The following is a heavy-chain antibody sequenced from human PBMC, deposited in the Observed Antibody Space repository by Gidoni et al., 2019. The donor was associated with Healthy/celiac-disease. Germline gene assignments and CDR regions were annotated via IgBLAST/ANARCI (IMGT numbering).Heavy chain of an antibody. CDR3: ARDDYDFWSGSGWFDP. CDR1: GFTCSSHA. CDR2: IWYDASNQ. V-gene: IGHV3-33*01. Sequence: QVQPLDSGGGGVQPGRYLILSCAAPGFTCSSHAMLWVRQAPGKGLEWVAVIWYDASNQYSADSVTGRFTISRDDSKNRLYLQLNSLRAEDTGVYYCARDDYDFWSGSGWFDPWGQGTLVTVSS. J-gene: IGHJ5*02. D-gene: IGHD3-3*01.